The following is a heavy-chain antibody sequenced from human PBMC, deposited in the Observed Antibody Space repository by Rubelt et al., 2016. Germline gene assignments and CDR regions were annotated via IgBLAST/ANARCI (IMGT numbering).Heavy chain of an antibody. CDR2: ISSSSSYI. V-gene: IGHV3-21*01. D-gene: IGHD6-13*01. Sequence: EVQLVESGGGLVKPGGSLRLSCAASGFTFSSYSMNWVRQAPGKGLEWVASISSSSSYIYYADSVKGRFTTSRDNAKNSLYLQMNSLRAEDTAVYYCAREETWYSSPYYYYYMDVWGKGTTVTVSS. CDR3: AREETWYSSPYYYYYMDV. J-gene: IGHJ6*03. CDR1: GFTFSSYS.